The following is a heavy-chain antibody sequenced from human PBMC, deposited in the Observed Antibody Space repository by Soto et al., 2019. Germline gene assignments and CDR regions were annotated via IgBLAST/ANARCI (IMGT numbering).Heavy chain of an antibody. V-gene: IGHV3-23*01. CDR3: AKGRGGSGSLTPRVDF. D-gene: IGHD3-10*01. J-gene: IGHJ4*02. Sequence: EVQLLESGGGLVQPGGSLRLSCAASGFTFNNYAMTWVRQAPGKGLEWVSAISGGGDTTSYEDSVKGRFTVSRDGSKNTLFLQMSSLRAEDTALYYCAKGRGGSGSLTPRVDFWGQGTQVTVSS. CDR2: ISGGGDTT. CDR1: GFTFNNYA.